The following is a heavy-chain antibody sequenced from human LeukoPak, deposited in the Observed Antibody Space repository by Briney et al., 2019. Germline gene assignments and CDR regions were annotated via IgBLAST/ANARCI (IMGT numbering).Heavy chain of an antibody. CDR1: GFTFSSYA. V-gene: IGHV3-53*01. J-gene: IGHJ4*02. CDR2: IYSGGST. Sequence: PGGSLRLSCAASGFTFSSYAVSWVRQAPGVGLEWVSVIYSGGSTYYADSVKGRFAISRDNSKNTLYLQMNSLRAEDTAVYYCARTDYGAPFDYWGQGTLVTVSS. CDR3: ARTDYGAPFDY. D-gene: IGHD4-17*01.